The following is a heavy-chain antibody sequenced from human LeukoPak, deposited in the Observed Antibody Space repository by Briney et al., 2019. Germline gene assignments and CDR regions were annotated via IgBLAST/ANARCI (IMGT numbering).Heavy chain of an antibody. D-gene: IGHD3-10*01. J-gene: IGHJ4*02. V-gene: IGHV3-23*01. CDR3: ANTLYHYGSGEPCDY. CDR2: ISGSGGST. Sequence: GGSLRLSCAASGFTFSSYAMSWVRQAPGKGLEWVSAISGSGGSTYYADSVKGRFTISRDNSKNTLYLQMNSLRAEDTAVYYCANTLYHYGSGEPCDYWGQGTLVTVSS. CDR1: GFTFSSYA.